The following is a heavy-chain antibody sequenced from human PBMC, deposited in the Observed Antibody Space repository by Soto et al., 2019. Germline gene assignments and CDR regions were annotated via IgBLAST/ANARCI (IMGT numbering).Heavy chain of an antibody. CDR1: GYTFTSFG. CDR2: ISTYNGNT. V-gene: IGHV1-18*01. Sequence: ASVKVSCKASGYTFTSFGISWVRQAPGQGLEWMAWISTYNGNTNYAQKLQGRVTMTTDTSTSTAYMELRSLRSDDTAVYYCGREYCSGGSCYSPDYWGQGTLVAVSS. J-gene: IGHJ4*02. CDR3: GREYCSGGSCYSPDY. D-gene: IGHD2-15*01.